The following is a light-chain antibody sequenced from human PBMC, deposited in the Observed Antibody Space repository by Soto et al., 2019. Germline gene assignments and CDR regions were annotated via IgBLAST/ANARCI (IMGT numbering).Light chain of an antibody. CDR3: QSYDSSPSYV. Sequence: QSVLTQPPSVSGAPGQRVTISCTGSSSNIGAGYDVHWYQQLPGTAPKLLIYGNSNRPSGVPDRCSGSKSGTSASLAITGLRGGDWADYYCQSYDSSPSYVFGTGTKVTVL. CDR1: SSNIGAGYD. CDR2: GNS. J-gene: IGLJ1*01. V-gene: IGLV1-40*01.